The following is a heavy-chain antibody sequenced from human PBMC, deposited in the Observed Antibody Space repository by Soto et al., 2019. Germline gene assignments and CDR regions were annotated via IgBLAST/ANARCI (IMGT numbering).Heavy chain of an antibody. V-gene: IGHV3-74*01. CDR2: INSDGGST. J-gene: IGHJ6*02. CDR3: ARWFAQWETDYYGMDV. Sequence: GGSLRLSCAASGSTFSSYWMHWVRQAPGKGLVWVSRINSDGGSTSYADSVKGRFTISRDNAKNTLYLQMNSLRAEDTAVYYCARWFAQWETDYYGMDVWGQGTTVTVSS. CDR1: GSTFSSYW. D-gene: IGHD1-26*01.